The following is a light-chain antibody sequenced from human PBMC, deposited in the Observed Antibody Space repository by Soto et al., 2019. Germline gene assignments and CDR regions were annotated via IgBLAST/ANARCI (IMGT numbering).Light chain of an antibody. CDR1: QSISNNY. Sequence: IVLTQSPGTLSLSPGERATLSCRASQSISNNYLAWYQQTPGQAPRLLIYGASSRATSIPDRFSGSGSATDFTLTISRLEPEDFAVYYCQQYAASPRTFGQGTKVDI. CDR3: QQYAASPRT. J-gene: IGKJ1*01. CDR2: GAS. V-gene: IGKV3-20*01.